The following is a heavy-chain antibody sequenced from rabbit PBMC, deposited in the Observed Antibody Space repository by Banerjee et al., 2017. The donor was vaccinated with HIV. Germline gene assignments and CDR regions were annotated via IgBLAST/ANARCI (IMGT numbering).Heavy chain of an antibody. Sequence: QEQLEESGGDLVQPGGSLKLSCKASGFDFSSNAMCWVRQAPGKGLEWIACINTSTGNTVYASWAKGRFTLSKTSSTTVTLQMTSLTAADTATYFCARDLTGVIGWNFGLWGPGTLVTVS. V-gene: IGHV1S45*01. D-gene: IGHD1-1*01. CDR2: INTSTGNT. CDR1: GFDFSSNA. CDR3: ARDLTGVIGWNFGL. J-gene: IGHJ4*01.